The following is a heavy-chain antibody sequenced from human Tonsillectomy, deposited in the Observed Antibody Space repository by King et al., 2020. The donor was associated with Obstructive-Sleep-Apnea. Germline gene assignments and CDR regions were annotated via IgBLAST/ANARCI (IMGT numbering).Heavy chain of an antibody. V-gene: IGHV3-30*18. CDR3: AKEADAFDI. Sequence: VQLVESGGGVAQPGRSLRLSCAASGFTFRTYVMHWARQAPGKGLEWVAGISSVGSTPFYAESVKGRFTISRDNSKNMLSLQMNSLRAEDTAVYYCAKEADAFDIWGQGTMVTVSS. CDR1: GFTFRTYV. CDR2: ISSVGSTP. J-gene: IGHJ3*02.